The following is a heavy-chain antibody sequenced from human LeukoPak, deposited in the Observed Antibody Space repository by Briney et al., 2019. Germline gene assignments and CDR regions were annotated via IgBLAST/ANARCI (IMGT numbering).Heavy chain of an antibody. V-gene: IGHV7-4-1*02. J-gene: IGHJ5*02. CDR1: GYTFTSYA. CDR2: INTNTGNP. CDR3: ARDGDDETHSNWFDP. D-gene: IGHD7-27*01. Sequence: ASVKVSCKASGYTFTSYAMNWVRQAPGQGLEWMGWINTNTGNPTYAQGFTGRFVFSLDTSVSTAYLQISSLKAEDTAVYYCARDGDDETHSNWFDPWGQGTLVTVSS.